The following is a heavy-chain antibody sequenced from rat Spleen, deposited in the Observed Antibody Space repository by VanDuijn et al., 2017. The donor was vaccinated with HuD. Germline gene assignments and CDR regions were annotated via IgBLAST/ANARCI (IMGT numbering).Heavy chain of an antibody. CDR1: GFTFNNYW. Sequence: EVQLVESGGGLVQPGRSLKLSCVASGFTFNNYWMTWIRQAPTKGLEWVASVSPTGGSTYYRDSVKGRFTFSRDNAKSTLYLQMDSLRSEDTATYYCARGADTMGTQDFDYWGQGVMVTVSS. V-gene: IGHV5-31*01. CDR2: VSPTGGST. CDR3: ARGADTMGTQDFDY. J-gene: IGHJ2*01. D-gene: IGHD1-7*01.